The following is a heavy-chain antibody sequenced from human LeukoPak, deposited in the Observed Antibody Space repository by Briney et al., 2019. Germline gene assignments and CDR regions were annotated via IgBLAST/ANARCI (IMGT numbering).Heavy chain of an antibody. J-gene: IGHJ6*04. Sequence: ASVKVSCKASGGTFSNYAISWVRQAPGQGLEWMGRIIPIFGTANYAQRFQGRFTITTDEFTGTAYMELSSLRSEDTAVYYCARDPRGRGYTGMDVWGKGTTVTVSS. CDR2: IIPIFGTA. D-gene: IGHD1-1*01. CDR1: GGTFSNYA. V-gene: IGHV1-69*05. CDR3: ARDPRGRGYTGMDV.